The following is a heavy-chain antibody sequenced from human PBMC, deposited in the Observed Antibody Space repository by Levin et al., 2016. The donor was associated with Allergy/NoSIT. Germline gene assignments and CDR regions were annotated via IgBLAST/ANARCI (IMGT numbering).Heavy chain of an antibody. V-gene: IGHV1-18*04. D-gene: IGHD3-9*01. CDR1: GYTFTRYG. CDR3: ARESGFFDWLREFDP. J-gene: IGHJ5*02. Sequence: ASVKVSCKASGYTFTRYGISWVRQAPGQGLEWMGWISGNNGNTNYAQKFQGRVTMTTDTSTSTVYMELRSLRSDDTAVYYCARESGFFDWLREFDPWGQGTLVIVSS. CDR2: ISGNNGNT.